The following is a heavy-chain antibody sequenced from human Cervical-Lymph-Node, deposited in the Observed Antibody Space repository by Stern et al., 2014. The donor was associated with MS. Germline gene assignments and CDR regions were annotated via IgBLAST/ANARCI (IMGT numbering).Heavy chain of an antibody. CDR2: IDWDDDK. CDR3: ARAEYGSGSPGAFDI. V-gene: IGHV2-70*04. D-gene: IGHD3-10*01. CDR1: GFSLSTSGMR. Sequence: QITLKESGPALVKPTQTLTLTCTFSGFSLSTSGMRVNWIRQPPGKALEWLARIDWDDDKFYSTSLKTRLTISKDTSKNQVVLTMTNMDPVDTATYYCARAEYGSGSPGAFDIWGQGTMVTVSS. J-gene: IGHJ3*02.